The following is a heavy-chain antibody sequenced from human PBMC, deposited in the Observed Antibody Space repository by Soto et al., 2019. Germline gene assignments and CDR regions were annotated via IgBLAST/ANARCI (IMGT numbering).Heavy chain of an antibody. J-gene: IGHJ6*02. Sequence: QVELVESGGGVVQPGKSLRLSCVASGFSIRTYGMHWFRQAPGKGLEWVAVIWSDGSDQLYADSMKGRLTISRDNAKNTLYLQVNSLRADDTAAYFCATEPRMSSRGRGGMDVWGHWTTVIVSS. CDR3: ATEPRMSSRGRGGMDV. CDR1: GFSIRTYG. V-gene: IGHV3-33*01. CDR2: IWSDGSDQ. D-gene: IGHD3-10*01.